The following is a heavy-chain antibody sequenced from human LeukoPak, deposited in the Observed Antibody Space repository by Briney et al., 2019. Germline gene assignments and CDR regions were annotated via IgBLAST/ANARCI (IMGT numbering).Heavy chain of an antibody. J-gene: IGHJ4*02. CDR2: INPNSGGT. Sequence: ASVKVSCKASGYTFTGYYIHWVREAPGQGLEWMGWINPNSGGTNYAQKFQGRVTTTRDTSISTAYMELSRLRSDDTAVYYCARAGIGYCGSTSCYEFDYWGQGTLVTVSS. D-gene: IGHD2-2*01. CDR3: ARAGIGYCGSTSCYEFDY. CDR1: GYTFTGYY. V-gene: IGHV1-2*02.